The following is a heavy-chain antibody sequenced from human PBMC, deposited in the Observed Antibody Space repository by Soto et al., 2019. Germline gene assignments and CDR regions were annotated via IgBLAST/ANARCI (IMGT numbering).Heavy chain of an antibody. CDR3: ARAAYDGSGYSQYYFDY. V-gene: IGHV3-74*01. CDR2: INSDGSST. Sequence: PGGSLRLSCAASGFTFSSYWMHWVRQAPGKGLVWVSRINSDGSSTSYADSVKGRFTISRDNAKNTLYLQMNSLRAEDTAVYYCARAAYDGSGYSQYYFDYWGQGTLVTVSS. J-gene: IGHJ4*02. CDR1: GFTFSSYW. D-gene: IGHD3-22*01.